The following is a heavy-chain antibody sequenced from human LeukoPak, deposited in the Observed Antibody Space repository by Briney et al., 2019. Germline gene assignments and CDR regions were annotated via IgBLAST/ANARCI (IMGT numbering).Heavy chain of an antibody. D-gene: IGHD3-22*01. V-gene: IGHV4-59*01. CDR1: GGSINSYY. Sequence: PSETLSLTCTVSGGSINSYYWSWIRQPPGKGLEWIGYIYYSGNTNYDPSLKSRVSISIDTSKNQLSLQLSSVTAADTAVYYCARDRDSSGLRDFDLWGRGTLVTVSA. J-gene: IGHJ2*01. CDR3: ARDRDSSGLRDFDL. CDR2: IYYSGNT.